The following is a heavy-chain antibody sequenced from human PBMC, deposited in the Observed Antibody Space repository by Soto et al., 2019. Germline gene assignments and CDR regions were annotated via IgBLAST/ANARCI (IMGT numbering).Heavy chain of an antibody. D-gene: IGHD2-21*02. V-gene: IGHV1-46*01. CDR2: VNPSGGQT. CDR1: GDTFTDYY. CDR3: ARGGHVVVVTAALDY. J-gene: IGHJ4*02. Sequence: QVQLMQSGAEVKKPGASVKVSCKASGDTFTDYYIHWVRQAPGQGLEWMGTVNPSGGQTTYAQDVLGKVTMTRDTSTSTLYMELTSLTSDDTAIYYCARGGHVVVVTAALDYWGQGTLVTVSS.